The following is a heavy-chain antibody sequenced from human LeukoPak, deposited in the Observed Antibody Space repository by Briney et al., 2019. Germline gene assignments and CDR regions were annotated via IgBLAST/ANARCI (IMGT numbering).Heavy chain of an antibody. V-gene: IGHV3-15*01. CDR2: IKSKTNGETT. J-gene: IGHJ4*02. D-gene: IGHD4-17*01. CDR1: GFTFNNIW. CDR3: TVNYGDDRPVY. Sequence: GGSLRLSCVDSGFTFNNIWMSWVRQAPGKGLEWVGRIKSKTNGETTDYAAAVKDRFTISRDTSKNTLYLQMNSLRTEDTAVYYCTVNYGDDRPVYWGQGTLVTVSS.